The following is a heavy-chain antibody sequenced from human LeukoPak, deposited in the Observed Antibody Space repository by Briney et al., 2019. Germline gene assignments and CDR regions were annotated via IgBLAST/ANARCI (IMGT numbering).Heavy chain of an antibody. J-gene: IGHJ6*02. CDR3: ATAPVLRGEGGEHYKYGMDV. V-gene: IGHV4-4*02. CDR2: NHLNGTP. CDR1: VGSISSGNW. Sequence: PSETLSLTCAVSVGSISSGNWWSWVRQSPGKGLEWIGENHLNGTPNYSPSLKSRVTISADTFKNHFSLKLTSVTAADTAVYYCATAPVLRGEGGEHYKYGMDVWGQGTTVIVSS. D-gene: IGHD2-8*02.